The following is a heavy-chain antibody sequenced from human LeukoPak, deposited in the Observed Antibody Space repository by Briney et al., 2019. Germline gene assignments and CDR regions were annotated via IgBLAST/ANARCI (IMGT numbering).Heavy chain of an antibody. CDR2: IFFRGKT. V-gene: IGHV4-39*01. CDR1: RGYISSSYYY. J-gene: IGHJ4*02. Sequence: SETLSLTCTVSRGYISSSYYYWGWIRQPPGKGLEWLGQIFFRGKTYHNPALKSRVTMSVDTSRNQFSLMLDSVTAADSAVYYCARVKSSAYYYDYFDSWGQGALVTVSS. CDR3: ARVKSSAYYYDYFDS. D-gene: IGHD3-22*01.